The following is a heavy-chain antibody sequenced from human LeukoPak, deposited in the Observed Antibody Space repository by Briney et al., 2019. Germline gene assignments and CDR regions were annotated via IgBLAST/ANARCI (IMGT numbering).Heavy chain of an antibody. J-gene: IGHJ4*02. V-gene: IGHV1-18*04. Sequence: ASVKVSCEASGYTFTSYYMHWVRQAPGQGLEWMGWINSYKGQTNYAQNLQGRVTMTTDTSTSTVYMEVRSLRSDDTAVYYCARVDLRGYGYYFDYWGQGTLVTVSS. CDR3: ARVDLRGYGYYFDY. CDR1: GYTFTSYY. CDR2: INSYKGQT. D-gene: IGHD5-12*01.